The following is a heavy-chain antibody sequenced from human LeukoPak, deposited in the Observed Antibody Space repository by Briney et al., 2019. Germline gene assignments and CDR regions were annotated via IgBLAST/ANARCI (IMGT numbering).Heavy chain of an antibody. V-gene: IGHV3-23*01. D-gene: IGHD4-17*01. CDR1: GFTFSSYA. CDR2: ISGSGGNT. CDR3: AKDSEATPVTTCLDF. Sequence: GGSLRLSCVASGFTFSSYAMSWVRQAPGKGLEWVSVISGSGGNTYYADSVKGRFTISRDNSEKTLYLQMNSPRAEDTALYYCAKDSEATPVTTCLDFWGQGTLVTVSS. J-gene: IGHJ4*02.